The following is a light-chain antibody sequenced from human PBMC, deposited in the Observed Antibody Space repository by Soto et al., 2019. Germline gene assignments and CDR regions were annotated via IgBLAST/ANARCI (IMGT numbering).Light chain of an antibody. V-gene: IGKV3-15*01. CDR2: GAS. CDR3: QQYHNWLWT. CDR1: QSVSRN. J-gene: IGKJ1*01. Sequence: EIVMTQSPATLSVSPGERATLSCLASQSVSRNVAWYQQKPGQAPRLLIYGASHRATSIQARCSGIGSGTECTRSSSSLQSEEFAVDDGQQYHNWLWTVGQGTKLENK.